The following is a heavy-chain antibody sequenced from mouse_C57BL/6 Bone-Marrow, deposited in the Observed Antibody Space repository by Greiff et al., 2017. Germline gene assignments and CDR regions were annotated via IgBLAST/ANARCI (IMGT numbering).Heavy chain of an antibody. D-gene: IGHD2-1*01. Sequence: QVQLKQPGAELVKPGASVKMSCKASGYTFTSYWITWVKQRPGQGLEWIGDIYPGSGSTNYNEKFKSKATLTVEPSSSTAYMQLSSLTSEDSAVYYCARYYYGNYNFDYWGQGTTRTVSS. V-gene: IGHV1-55*01. CDR3: ARYYYGNYNFDY. CDR1: GYTFTSYW. CDR2: IYPGSGST. J-gene: IGHJ2*01.